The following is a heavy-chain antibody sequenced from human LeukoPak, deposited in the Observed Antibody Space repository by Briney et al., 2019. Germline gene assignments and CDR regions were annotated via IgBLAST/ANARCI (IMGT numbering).Heavy chain of an antibody. CDR2: IYPGDSDT. CDR3: ARRLYSSSWYDSSSGGVYYFDY. D-gene: IGHD6-13*01. J-gene: IGHJ4*02. Sequence: GESLKISCKGSGYSFTSYWIGWVRQLPGKGLEWMGIIYPGDSDTRYSPSFQGQVTISVDKSISTAYLQWSSLKASDTAMYYCARRLYSSSWYDSSSGGVYYFDYWGQGTLVTVSS. V-gene: IGHV5-51*01. CDR1: GYSFTSYW.